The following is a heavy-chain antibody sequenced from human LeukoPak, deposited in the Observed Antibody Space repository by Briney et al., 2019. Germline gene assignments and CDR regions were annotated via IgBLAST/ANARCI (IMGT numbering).Heavy chain of an antibody. Sequence: SQTLSLTXTVSGGSISSGSYYWSWIRQPAGKGLEWIGRIYTSGSTNYNPSLRSRVTISVDTSKNQFSLKLSSVTAADTAVYYCARVSGRLSRSLNDWGQGTLVTVSS. CDR1: GGSISSGSYY. CDR3: ARVSGRLSRSLND. J-gene: IGHJ4*02. CDR2: IYTSGST. V-gene: IGHV4-61*02.